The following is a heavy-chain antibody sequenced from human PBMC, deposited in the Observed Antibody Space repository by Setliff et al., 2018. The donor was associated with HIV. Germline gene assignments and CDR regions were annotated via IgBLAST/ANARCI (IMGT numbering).Heavy chain of an antibody. Sequence: LSLTCVVSGDSIDNRYYWAWIRQPPGRGLEWIGTVYHTGTTYYNSSLKSRVTISIDTSNNRFSLRLYSVTAADTAMYYCARQNYYDISGYYERPLDFDYWGQGTLVTVSS. V-gene: IGHV4-38-2*01. CDR2: VYHTGTT. J-gene: IGHJ4*02. CDR1: GDSIDNRYY. CDR3: ARQNYYDISGYYERPLDFDY. D-gene: IGHD3-22*01.